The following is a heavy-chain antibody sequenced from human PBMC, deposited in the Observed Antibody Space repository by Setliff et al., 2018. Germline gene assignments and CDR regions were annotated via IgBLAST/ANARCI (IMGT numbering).Heavy chain of an antibody. Sequence: SVKVSCKTSRGTFSNYAISWVRQAPGQGLEWMGGTTPIFTTANYAQKFQGRVTITADESTSTAYMELSSLKSEDTAVYYCARSPFPVDTVMVTTFDSWGQGTLVTVA. V-gene: IGHV1-69*13. CDR2: TTPIFTTA. CDR3: ARSPFPVDTVMVTTFDS. J-gene: IGHJ4*02. D-gene: IGHD5-18*01. CDR1: RGTFSNYA.